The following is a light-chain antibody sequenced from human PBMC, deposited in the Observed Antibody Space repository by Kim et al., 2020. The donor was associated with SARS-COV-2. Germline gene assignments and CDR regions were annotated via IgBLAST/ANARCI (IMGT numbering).Light chain of an antibody. CDR2: QDT. CDR1: KLGDKY. J-gene: IGLJ2*01. CDR3: QAWDSSTAWV. V-gene: IGLV3-1*01. Sequence: VSPGQTASISCSGDKLGDKYACWYQQKPGQSPVLVIYQDTKRPSGIPERFSGSNSGNTATLTISGTQAMDEADYYCQAWDSSTAWVFGGGTKLTVL.